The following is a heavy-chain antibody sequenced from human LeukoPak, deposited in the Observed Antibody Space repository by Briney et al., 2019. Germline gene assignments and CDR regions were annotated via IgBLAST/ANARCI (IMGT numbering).Heavy chain of an antibody. D-gene: IGHD2-2*01. CDR3: ARHGGNYCSSISCYDY. J-gene: IGHJ4*02. V-gene: IGHV5-51*01. CDR2: IYPGDSDP. Sequence: GEPLKISCKGSGYSFSTYWIAWVRQIPGKGLGGMGIIYPGDSDPRFSPSFQGQVTISTDKSINTAYLQWSSLKASDTAIFYCARHGGNYCSSISCYDYWGQGTLITVSS. CDR1: GYSFSTYW.